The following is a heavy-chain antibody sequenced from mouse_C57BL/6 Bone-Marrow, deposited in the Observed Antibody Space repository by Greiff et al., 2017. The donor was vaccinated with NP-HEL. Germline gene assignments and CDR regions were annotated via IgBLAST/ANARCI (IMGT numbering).Heavy chain of an antibody. J-gene: IGHJ2*01. D-gene: IGHD2-3*01. V-gene: IGHV1-5*01. CDR2: IDPGDSDT. Sequence: EVQLQQSGTVLVRPGASVKMSCTTSGYTFTSYWMHWVKQRPGQGLEWIGAIDPGDSDTSYTQKFQGKATLTAVTSASTAYLELSSLTNEDTAVYYCTRGAYGYYDYFDYWGQGTTLTVSS. CDR3: TRGAYGYYDYFDY. CDR1: GYTFTSYW.